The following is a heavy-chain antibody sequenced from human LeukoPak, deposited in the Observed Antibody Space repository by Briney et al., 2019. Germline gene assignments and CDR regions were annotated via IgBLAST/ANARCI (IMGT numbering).Heavy chain of an antibody. CDR3: ARHLSYSSTSCYVLKGYYGMDV. V-gene: IGHV5-10-1*01. Sequence: PGESLKISCKGSGYSFTSYWISWVRQMPGKGLEWMGRIDPSDSYTNYSPSFQGHVTISADKSISTAYLQWSSLKASDTAMYYCARHLSYSSTSCYVLKGYYGMDVWGQGTTVTVSS. D-gene: IGHD2-2*01. CDR1: GYSFTSYW. CDR2: IDPSDSYT. J-gene: IGHJ6*02.